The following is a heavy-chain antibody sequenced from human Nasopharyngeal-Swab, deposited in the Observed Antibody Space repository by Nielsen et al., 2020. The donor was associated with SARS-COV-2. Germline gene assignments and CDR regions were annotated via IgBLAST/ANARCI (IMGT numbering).Heavy chain of an antibody. CDR1: GYTFTSYY. CDR2: INPSGGSA. D-gene: IGHD3-3*01. V-gene: IGHV1-46*01. Sequence: ASVQVSCKASGYTFTSYYMHWVRQAAGQGLEWMGIINPSGGSASYAQKFQGRVTMTRDTSTSTVYMELSSLKSEDTAVYYCARGRGLRFLSPHWFDPWGQGTLVTVSS. CDR3: ARGRGLRFLSPHWFDP. J-gene: IGHJ5*02.